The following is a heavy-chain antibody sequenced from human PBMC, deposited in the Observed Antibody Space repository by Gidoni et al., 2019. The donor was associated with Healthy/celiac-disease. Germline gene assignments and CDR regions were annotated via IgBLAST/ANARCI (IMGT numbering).Heavy chain of an antibody. D-gene: IGHD3-3*02. J-gene: IGHJ3*02. CDR3: ARSQILGYAFDI. CDR1: GFTFSSYW. CDR2: INSDGSST. V-gene: IGHV3-74*01. Sequence: EVQLVESGGGFVQPGGSLRLSCAASGFTFSSYWMHWVRQAPGKGLVWVSRINSDGSSTSYADSVKGRFTISRDNAKNTLYLQMNSLRAEDTAVYYCARSQILGYAFDIWGQGTMVTVSS.